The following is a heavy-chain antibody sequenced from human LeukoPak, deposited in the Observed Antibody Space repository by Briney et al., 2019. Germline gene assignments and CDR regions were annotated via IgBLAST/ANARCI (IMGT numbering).Heavy chain of an antibody. V-gene: IGHV1-69*01. CDR2: IIPIFGTA. CDR1: GGTFGSYA. Sequence: SVKVSCKASGGTFGSYAISWVRQAPGQGLEWMGGIIPIFGTANYAQKFQGRVTITADESTSTAYMELSSLRSEDTAVYYCARGDDYVWGSYRYFDYWGQGTLVTVSS. CDR3: ARGDDYVWGSYRYFDY. J-gene: IGHJ4*02. D-gene: IGHD3-16*02.